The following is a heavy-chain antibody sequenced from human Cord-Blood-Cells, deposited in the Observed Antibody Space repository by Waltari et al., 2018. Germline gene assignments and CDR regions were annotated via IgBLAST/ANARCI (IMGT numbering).Heavy chain of an antibody. D-gene: IGHD4-17*01. CDR2: INPNSGGT. V-gene: IGHV1-2*04. J-gene: IGHJ4*02. CDR3: ARVRVGDYGDRVLDY. CDR1: GYTFTGYY. Sequence: QVQLVQSGAEVKKPGASVKVSCKASGYTFTGYYMHWVRQAPGQGLEWMGWINPNSGGTNYAQKLQGWVTMTRDTSISTAYMELSRLRSDDTAVYYCARVRVGDYGDRVLDYWGQGTLVTVSS.